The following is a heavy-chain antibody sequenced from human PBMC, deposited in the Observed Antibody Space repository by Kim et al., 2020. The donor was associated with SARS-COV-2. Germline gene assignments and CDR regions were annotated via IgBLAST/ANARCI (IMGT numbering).Heavy chain of an antibody. CDR1: GFTFSSYW. J-gene: IGHJ4*02. CDR3: ARGSTPYYYDSSGCDY. D-gene: IGHD3-22*01. CDR2: IKQDGSEK. Sequence: GGSLRLSCAASGFTFSSYWMSWVRQAPGKGLEWVANIKQDGSEKYYVDSVKGRFTISRDNAKNSLYLQMNSLRAEDTAVYYCARGSTPYYYDSSGCDYWGQGTLVTVSS. V-gene: IGHV3-7*01.